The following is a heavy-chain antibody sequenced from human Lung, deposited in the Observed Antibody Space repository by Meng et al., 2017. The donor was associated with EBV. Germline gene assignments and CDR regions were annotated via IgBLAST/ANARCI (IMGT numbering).Heavy chain of an antibody. J-gene: IGHJ5*02. CDR3: ARPQLTWFDP. CDR1: GFTFSSYA. Sequence: QVRLVAFGGGVVRPGRSLRLSCAASGFTFSSYAMYWGRQAPGKGLEWVAVISYDGSNKYYADTVKGRFTISRDNSKNTLYLQMNSLRAEDTAVYYCARPQLTWFDPWGQGTLVTVSS. D-gene: IGHD1-1*01. V-gene: IGHV3-30-3*01. CDR2: ISYDGSNK.